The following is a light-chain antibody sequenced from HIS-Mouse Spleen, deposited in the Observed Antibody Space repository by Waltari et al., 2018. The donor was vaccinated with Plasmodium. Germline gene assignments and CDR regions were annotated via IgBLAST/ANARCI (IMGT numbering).Light chain of an antibody. Sequence: DIQMTQSPSSLSASVGDRVTITCRASQSIHSYLNWYQQKPGKATKLLIYAASSLQSGVPSRFSGSGSGTDFTLTISSLQPEDFATYYCQQSHTFGQGTKLEIK. CDR2: AAS. CDR3: QQSHT. J-gene: IGKJ2*01. CDR1: QSIHSY. V-gene: IGKV1-39*01.